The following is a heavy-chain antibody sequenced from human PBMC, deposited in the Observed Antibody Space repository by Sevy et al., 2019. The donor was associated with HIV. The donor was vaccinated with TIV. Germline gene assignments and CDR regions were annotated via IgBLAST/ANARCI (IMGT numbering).Heavy chain of an antibody. CDR1: GFTFNTYA. Sequence: GGSLRLSCAASGFTFNTYAIHWVRQAPGKGLEWVALISYDGSYEYYADSVEGRFTISRDNSKNTLYLQMNSLRAEDTAVYYCARSSLVVAASYGMDVWGQGTTVTVSS. CDR3: ARSSLVVAASYGMDV. CDR2: ISYDGSYE. V-gene: IGHV3-30*04. J-gene: IGHJ6*02. D-gene: IGHD6-19*01.